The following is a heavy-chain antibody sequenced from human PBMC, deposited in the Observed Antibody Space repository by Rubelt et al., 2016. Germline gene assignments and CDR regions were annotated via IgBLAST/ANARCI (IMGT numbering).Heavy chain of an antibody. CDR3: ARDLWGYCSGGSCYWTH. J-gene: IGHJ4*02. V-gene: IGHV3-30*01. Sequence: ISYDGSNKYYADSVKGRFTISRDNSKNTLYLQMNSLRAEDTAVYYCARDLWGYCSGGSCYWTHWGQGTLVTVSS. CDR2: ISYDGSNK. D-gene: IGHD2-15*01.